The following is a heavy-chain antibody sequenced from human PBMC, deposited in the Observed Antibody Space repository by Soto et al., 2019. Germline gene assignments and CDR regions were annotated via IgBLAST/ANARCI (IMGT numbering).Heavy chain of an antibody. J-gene: IGHJ4*02. CDR1: GGSFSGYY. D-gene: IGHD3-22*01. CDR2: INHSGST. CDR3: ARGLYRYDRSGYYRY. Sequence: PSETLSLTCAVYGGSFSGYYWSWIRQPPGKGLEWIGEINHSGSTNYNPSLKSRVTISVDTSKNQFSLKLSSVTAADTAVYYCARGLYRYDRSGYYRYSGKGTLGTISS. V-gene: IGHV4-34*01.